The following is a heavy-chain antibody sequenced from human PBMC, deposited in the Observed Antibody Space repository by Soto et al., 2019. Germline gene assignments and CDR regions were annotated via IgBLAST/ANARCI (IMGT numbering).Heavy chain of an antibody. Sequence: QVQLVESGGGLVKPGGSLRLSCAASGFTFSDYYLTWFRQAPGSGMEWVSYISSSSGTISYANSVKGGFTVSRDNAQNALYLQMTSLRAEDTAVYYCPRGTYRSKTDFDYWGQGTLVTVSS. CDR3: PRGTYRSKTDFDY. V-gene: IGHV3-11*01. CDR2: ISSSSGTI. D-gene: IGHD6-13*01. CDR1: GFTFSDYY. J-gene: IGHJ4*02.